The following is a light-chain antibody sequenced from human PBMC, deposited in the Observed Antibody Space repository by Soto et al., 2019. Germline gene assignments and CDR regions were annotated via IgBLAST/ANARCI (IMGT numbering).Light chain of an antibody. CDR1: QSVSSY. CDR3: QQRSNWPFT. V-gene: IGKV3-11*01. J-gene: IGKJ3*01. CDR2: DAS. Sequence: EIVLTQSPATLSLSPGERATLSCRASQSVSSYLAWYQQKPGQAPRLLIYDASNRATGIPARFSGSGSGTDFTLTMSSLEPEDFAVYYCQQRSNWPFTVGPGTKVDIK.